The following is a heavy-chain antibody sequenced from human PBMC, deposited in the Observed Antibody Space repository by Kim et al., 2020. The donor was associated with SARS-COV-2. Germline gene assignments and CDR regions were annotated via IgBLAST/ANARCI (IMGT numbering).Heavy chain of an antibody. CDR2: ISGDGGST. CDR1: GFTFDDYA. Sequence: GGSLRLSCAASGFTFDDYAMHWVRQAPGKGLEWVSLISGDGGSTYYADSVKGRFTISRDNSKNSLYLQMNSLRTEDTALYYCAKELYCSSTSCYGWDFDYWGQGTLVTVSS. CDR3: AKELYCSSTSCYGWDFDY. J-gene: IGHJ4*02. D-gene: IGHD2-2*01. V-gene: IGHV3-43*02.